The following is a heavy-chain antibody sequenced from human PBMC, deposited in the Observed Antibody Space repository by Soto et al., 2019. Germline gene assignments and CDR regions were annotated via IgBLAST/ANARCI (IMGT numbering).Heavy chain of an antibody. CDR2: INAGNGNT. CDR1: GYTFTSYA. Sequence: QVQLVQSGAEEKKAGASVKVSCKASGYTFTSYAMHWVRQAPGQRLEWMGWINAGNGNTKYSQKFQGRVTITRDTSASTAYMELSSLRSEDTAVYYCARDGTMVREFDYWGQGTLVTVSS. V-gene: IGHV1-3*05. D-gene: IGHD3-10*01. J-gene: IGHJ4*02. CDR3: ARDGTMVREFDY.